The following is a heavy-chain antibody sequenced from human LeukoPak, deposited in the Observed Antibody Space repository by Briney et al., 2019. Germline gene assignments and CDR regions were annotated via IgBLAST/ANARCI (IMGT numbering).Heavy chain of an antibody. CDR2: ISTSGSYI. CDR3: ARARRKQGLIDY. CDR1: GFTFTRYR. V-gene: IGHV3-21*01. D-gene: IGHD1-14*01. Sequence: GGSLRLSCAASGFTFTRYRMNWLRQAPGKGLEWVSSISTSGSYIYYADSVKGRFTISRDNAKNSLYLQMNSLRAEDTAVYYCARARRKQGLIDYWGQGTLVTVSS. J-gene: IGHJ4*02.